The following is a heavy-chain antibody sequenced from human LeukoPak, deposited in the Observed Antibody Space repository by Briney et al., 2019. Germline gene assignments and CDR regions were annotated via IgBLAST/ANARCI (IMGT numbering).Heavy chain of an antibody. J-gene: IGHJ4*02. CDR1: GGSISSSNW. CDR3: AREGYSSSWFDY. Sequence: SGTLSLTCAVSGGSISSSNWWSWVRQPPGKGLEWIGEIYHSGSTNYNPSLKSRVTISVDTSKNQFSLKLSSVTAADTAVYYCAREGYSSSWFDYWGQGTLVTVSS. D-gene: IGHD6-13*01. CDR2: IYHSGST. V-gene: IGHV4-4*02.